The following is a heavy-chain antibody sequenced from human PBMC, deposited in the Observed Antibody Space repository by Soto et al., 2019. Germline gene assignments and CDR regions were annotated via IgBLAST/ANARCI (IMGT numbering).Heavy chain of an antibody. Sequence: QVQLVESGGGVVQPGRSLRLSCAASGFTFSSYGMHWVRQAPGKGLEWVAVIWYDGSNKYYADSVKGRFTISRDNSKNTLYLQMNSLRVEDTAVYYCAREWIMDVVPLDTAMALDYWGQGTLVTVSS. CDR1: GFTFSSYG. CDR3: AREWIMDVVPLDTAMALDY. CDR2: IWYDGSNK. V-gene: IGHV3-33*01. J-gene: IGHJ4*02. D-gene: IGHD5-18*01.